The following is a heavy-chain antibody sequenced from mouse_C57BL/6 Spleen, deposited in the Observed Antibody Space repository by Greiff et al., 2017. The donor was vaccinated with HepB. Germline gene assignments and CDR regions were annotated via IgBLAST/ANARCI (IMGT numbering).Heavy chain of an antibody. CDR1: GYTFTDYY. CDR2: INPNNGGT. Sequence: EVQLQQSGPELVKPGASVKISCKASGYTFTDYYMNWVKQSHGKSLEWIGDINPNNGGTSYNQKFKGKATLTVDKSSSPAYMELRSLTSEDSAVYYCARAGYYVGRTAMDYWGQGTSVTVSS. CDR3: ARAGYYVGRTAMDY. V-gene: IGHV1-26*01. J-gene: IGHJ4*01. D-gene: IGHD2-3*01.